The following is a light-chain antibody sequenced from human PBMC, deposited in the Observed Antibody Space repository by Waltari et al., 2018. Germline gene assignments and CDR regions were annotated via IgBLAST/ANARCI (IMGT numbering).Light chain of an antibody. CDR2: KAN. V-gene: IGLV8-61*01. CDR3: ALYMGSGIWV. CDR1: SGSLSTTSS. Sequence: QTVVTPEPSLSVSPGGTVTLTCALISGSLSTTSSATWYQQTPGQAPRTLVYKANARSSGVPDRFSGSILGNTAALTITGAQADDESDYYCALYMGSGIWVFGGGTRLTVL. J-gene: IGLJ3*02.